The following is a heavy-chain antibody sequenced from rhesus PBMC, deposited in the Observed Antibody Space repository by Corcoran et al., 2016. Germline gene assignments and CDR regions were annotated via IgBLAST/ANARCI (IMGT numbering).Heavy chain of an antibody. J-gene: IGHJ5-1*01. D-gene: IGHD1-32*01. CDR3: ARGITYNRFDV. Sequence: QVQLQESGPGVVKPSETLSLTCAVSGGSISGGYGWSWVRRPPGKGLEWIGYIYGSSGSTNYNPSLKNRVTISKDASKNQFSLKLSSVTAADTAVYYCARGITYNRFDVWGPGVLVTVSS. V-gene: IGHV4-76*01. CDR2: IYGSSGST. CDR1: GGSISGGYG.